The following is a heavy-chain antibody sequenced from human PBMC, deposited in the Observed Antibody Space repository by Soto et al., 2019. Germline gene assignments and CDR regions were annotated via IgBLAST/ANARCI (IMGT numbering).Heavy chain of an antibody. Sequence: AGSLKVSCKAPRDTFTSYYINWVRQAPGQGLEWMGVINPHGGSTAYAQKFKGRVTLTRDTSASTVYMKVSSLTSEDTAMYYCARSSGGNFGIIIEGTNWFAPCGQGTLVTVFS. CDR3: ARSSGGNFGIIIEGTNWFAP. D-gene: IGHD1-26*01. V-gene: IGHV1-46*01. J-gene: IGHJ5*02. CDR2: INPHGGST. CDR1: RDTFTSYY.